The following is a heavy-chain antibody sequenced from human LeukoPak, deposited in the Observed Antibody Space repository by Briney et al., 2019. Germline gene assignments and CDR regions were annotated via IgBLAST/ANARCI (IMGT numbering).Heavy chain of an antibody. CDR1: GFTFSSYE. D-gene: IGHD6-13*01. V-gene: IGHV3-48*03. CDR2: ISDSGSTI. Sequence: QAGGSLRLSCAASGFTFSSYEMNWVRQAPGKGLEWVSYISDSGSTIHYADSVKGRFIISRDNARTSLYLQMNSLRAEDTAVYYCAKEGQQLPPGGGMDVWGQGTTVTVSS. CDR3: AKEGQQLPPGGGMDV. J-gene: IGHJ6*02.